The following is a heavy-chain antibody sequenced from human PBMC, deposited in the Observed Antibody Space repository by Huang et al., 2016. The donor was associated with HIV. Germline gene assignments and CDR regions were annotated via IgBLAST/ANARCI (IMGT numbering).Heavy chain of an antibody. V-gene: IGHV1-69*01. Sequence: QVQLVQSGAEVKKPGSSVKVSCKASGGTFSSYGISWVRQAPGQGLEWMGGIIPMFGIANYAQKCQGRVTITADESTSTAYMEVSSLRYEDTAVYYCARDREETDVVTYFDLWGRGTPVTVSS. CDR1: GGTFSSYG. CDR2: IIPMFGIA. J-gene: IGHJ2*01. D-gene: IGHD2-21*01. CDR3: ARDREETDVVTYFDL.